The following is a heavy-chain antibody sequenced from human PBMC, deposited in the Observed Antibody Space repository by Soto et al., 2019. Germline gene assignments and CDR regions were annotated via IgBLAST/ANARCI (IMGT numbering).Heavy chain of an antibody. J-gene: IGHJ6*02. CDR1: RYTFTAYY. V-gene: IGHV1-2*04. D-gene: IGHD6-6*01. CDR3: DRGVTGSRSFYFYGMDV. CDR2: INPNSGGT. Sequence: ASVKVSCKASRYTFTAYYIHWVRQAPGQGLEWMGWINPNSGGTNYAQKFQGWVTMTRDTSISTAYMEVTRLRSGDTAVYYCDRGVTGSRSFYFYGMDVWGQGTTVTVSS.